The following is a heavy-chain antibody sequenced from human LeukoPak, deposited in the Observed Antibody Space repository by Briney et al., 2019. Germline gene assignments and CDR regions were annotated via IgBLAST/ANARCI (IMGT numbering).Heavy chain of an antibody. CDR2: INPNSGGT. Sequence: ASVKVSCKASGDTFTGYYMHWVRQAPGQGLEWMGRINPNSGGTNYAQKFQGRVTMTRDTSISTAYMELSRLRSDDTAMYYCARSGYYDRSPSYWGQGTLVTVSS. V-gene: IGHV1-2*06. CDR1: GDTFTGYY. CDR3: ARSGYYDRSPSY. J-gene: IGHJ4*02. D-gene: IGHD3-22*01.